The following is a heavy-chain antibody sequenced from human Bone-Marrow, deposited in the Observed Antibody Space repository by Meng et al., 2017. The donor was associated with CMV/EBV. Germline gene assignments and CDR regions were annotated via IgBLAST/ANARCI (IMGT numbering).Heavy chain of an antibody. Sequence: GESRKISCKGSGYSFTSYWIGWVRQMPGKGLEWMGIIYPGDSDTRYSPSFQGQVTISADKSISTAYLQWSSLKASDTAMYYCARRGYYYDSSGYVRSYDAFDIWGQGTMVTVSS. CDR1: GYSFTSYW. V-gene: IGHV5-51*01. CDR3: ARRGYYYDSSGYVRSYDAFDI. CDR2: IYPGDSDT. D-gene: IGHD3-22*01. J-gene: IGHJ3*02.